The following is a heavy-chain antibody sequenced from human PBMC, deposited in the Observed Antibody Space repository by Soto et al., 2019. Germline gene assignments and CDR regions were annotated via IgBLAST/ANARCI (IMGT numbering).Heavy chain of an antibody. V-gene: IGHV1-69*06. J-gene: IGHJ6*02. Sequence: SVKVSCKASGGTFSSYAISWVRQAPGQGLEWMGGIIPIFGTANYAQKFQGRVTITADKSTSTAYMELSSLRSEDTAVYYCAQYSSSPVYYYYGMDVWSQGTTVTVSS. CDR2: IIPIFGTA. CDR1: GGTFSSYA. CDR3: AQYSSSPVYYYYGMDV. D-gene: IGHD6-6*01.